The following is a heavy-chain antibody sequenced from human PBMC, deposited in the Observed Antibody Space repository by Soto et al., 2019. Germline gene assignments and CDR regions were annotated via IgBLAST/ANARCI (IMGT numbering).Heavy chain of an antibody. CDR1: GGSISSYY. V-gene: IGHV4-59*08. Sequence: SETLSLTCTVSGGSISSYYWSWIRQPPGKGLEWIGYIYYSGSTNYNPSLKSRVTISVDTSKNQFSLKLSSVTAADTAVYYCARSFYGDYEVWFDPWGQGTLVTVSS. CDR3: ARSFYGDYEVWFDP. J-gene: IGHJ5*02. CDR2: IYYSGST. D-gene: IGHD4-17*01.